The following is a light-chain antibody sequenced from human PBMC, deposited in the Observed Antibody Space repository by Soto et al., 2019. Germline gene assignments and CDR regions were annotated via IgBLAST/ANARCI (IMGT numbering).Light chain of an antibody. CDR3: SSYTSSSPCV. CDR2: EVS. Sequence: QSALTQPASVSGSPGQSITISCTGTSSDVGGYKYVPWYQQYPGKAPKLMMYEVSNRPSGVSNRFSGSKSGNTASLTISGLQAEDEADYYCSSYTSSSPCVFGNGTKVTVL. V-gene: IGLV2-14*01. CDR1: SSDVGGYKY. J-gene: IGLJ1*01.